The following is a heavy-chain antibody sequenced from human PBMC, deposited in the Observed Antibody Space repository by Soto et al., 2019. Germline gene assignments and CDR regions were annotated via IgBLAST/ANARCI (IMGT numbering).Heavy chain of an antibody. V-gene: IGHV1-69*06. J-gene: IGHJ5*02. D-gene: IGHD3-22*01. CDR3: ARDLSTPMYYYDSSGYHLTPNWFDP. CDR1: GGTFSSYA. Sequence: SVKVSCKASGGTFSSYAISWVRQAPGQGLEWMGGIIPIFGTANYAQKFQGRVTITADKSTSTAYMELSSLRSEDTAVYYCARDLSTPMYYYDSSGYHLTPNWFDPWGQGTLVTVSS. CDR2: IIPIFGTA.